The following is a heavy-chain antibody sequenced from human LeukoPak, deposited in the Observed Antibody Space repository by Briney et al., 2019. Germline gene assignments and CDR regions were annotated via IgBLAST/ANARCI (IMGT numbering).Heavy chain of an antibody. V-gene: IGHV1-46*01. CDR1: GYTFTSYY. CDR3: ATLRIVDYGDYGLDY. CDR2: INPSGGST. D-gene: IGHD4-17*01. Sequence: ASVKVSCKASGYTFTSYYMHWVRQAPGQGLEWMGIINPSGGSTSYAQKFQGRVTMTRDMSTSTVYMELSSLRSEDTAVYYCATLRIVDYGDYGLDYWGQGTLVTVSS. J-gene: IGHJ4*02.